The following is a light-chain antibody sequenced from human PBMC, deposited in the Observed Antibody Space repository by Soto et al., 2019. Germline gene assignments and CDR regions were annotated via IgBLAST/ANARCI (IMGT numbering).Light chain of an antibody. Sequence: EIVMTQSPATLSVSPGERATLSCRASQSVSSNLAWYQQKPGQAPRLLIYGASTRATGIPARFSGSGSGTEFALTLSSLQSEDFAVYYCQQYNNWPPCTFGQGTKVEIK. J-gene: IGKJ1*01. V-gene: IGKV3-15*01. CDR1: QSVSSN. CDR2: GAS. CDR3: QQYNNWPPCT.